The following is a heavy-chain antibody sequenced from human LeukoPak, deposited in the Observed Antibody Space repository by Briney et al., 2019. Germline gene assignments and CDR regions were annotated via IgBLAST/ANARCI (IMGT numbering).Heavy chain of an antibody. CDR3: ARGLKGLSGHDAFDI. J-gene: IGHJ3*02. V-gene: IGHV4-59*01. D-gene: IGHD3-10*01. CDR1: GGSISSYY. CDR2: IYYSGST. Sequence: SETLSLTCTVSGGSISSYYWSWIRQPPGKGLEWIGYIYYSGSTNYNPSLKSRVTISVDTSKNQFSLKLSSVTAADTAVYYCARGLKGLSGHDAFDIWGQGTMVTVSS.